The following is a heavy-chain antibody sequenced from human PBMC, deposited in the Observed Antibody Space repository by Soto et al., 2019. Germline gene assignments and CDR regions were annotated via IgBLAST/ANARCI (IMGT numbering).Heavy chain of an antibody. CDR3: ARAGGVFYVFWSGPAGYYYCGMGV. CDR2: IYHSGST. J-gene: IGHJ6*02. D-gene: IGHD3-3*01. CDR1: GGSISSGGYS. Sequence: PSETLSLTCAVSGGSISSGGYSWSWIRQPPGKGLEWIGYIYHSGSTYYNPSLKSRVTISVDRSKNQFSLKLSSVTAADTAVYYCARAGGVFYVFWSGPAGYYYCGMGVGGQGNRVRLL. V-gene: IGHV4-30-2*01.